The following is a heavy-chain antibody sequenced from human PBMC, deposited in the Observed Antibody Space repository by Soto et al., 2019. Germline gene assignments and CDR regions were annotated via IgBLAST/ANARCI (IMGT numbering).Heavy chain of an antibody. V-gene: IGHV3-23*01. CDR1: GFTFSIYA. CDR2: ISGSGGST. CDR3: AKGIHWSPHCSSTSCYFDY. J-gene: IGHJ4*02. D-gene: IGHD2-2*01. Sequence: GGSLRLSCAASGFTFSIYAMNWVRQAPGKGLEWVSAISGSGGSTYNANSVKSRFTISRDKSKNTLFLQMNSLRVEDTAVYYCAKGIHWSPHCSSTSCYFDYWGQGTLVTVSS.